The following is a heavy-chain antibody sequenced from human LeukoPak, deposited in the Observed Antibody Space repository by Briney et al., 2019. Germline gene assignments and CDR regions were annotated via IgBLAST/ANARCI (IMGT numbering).Heavy chain of an antibody. Sequence: GASVKVSCKASGYTFTSYDINWVRQATGQGLESMGWMNPNSGNTGYAQKFQGRVTMTRNTSISTACMELSSLRSEDTAVYYCALFLFGELLLFDPWGQGTLVTVSS. CDR1: GYTFTSYD. CDR2: MNPNSGNT. D-gene: IGHD3-10*01. V-gene: IGHV1-8*01. J-gene: IGHJ5*02. CDR3: ALFLFGELLLFDP.